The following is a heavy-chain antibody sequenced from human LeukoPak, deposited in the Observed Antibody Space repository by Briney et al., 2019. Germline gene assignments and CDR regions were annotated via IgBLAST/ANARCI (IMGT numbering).Heavy chain of an antibody. V-gene: IGHV3-9*01. CDR2: ISWNSGSI. Sequence: GGSLRLSCAASGFTFDDYAMHWVRQAPGKGLEWVSGISWNSGSIGYADSVKGRFTISRDNAKNSLYLQMNSLRAEDTALYYCAKDNRAGPNPFSGGWHYFDYWGQGTLVTVSS. CDR3: AKDNRAGPNPFSGGWHYFDY. CDR1: GFTFDDYA. J-gene: IGHJ4*02. D-gene: IGHD6-19*01.